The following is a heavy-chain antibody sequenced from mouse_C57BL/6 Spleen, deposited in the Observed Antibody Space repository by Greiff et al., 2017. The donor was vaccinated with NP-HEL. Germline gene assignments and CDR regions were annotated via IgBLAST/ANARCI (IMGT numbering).Heavy chain of an antibody. CDR3: ARGTIVARDAMDY. V-gene: IGHV1-50*01. J-gene: IGHJ4*01. D-gene: IGHD1-1*01. CDR2: IDPSDSST. Sequence: VQLQQPGAELVKPGASVKLSCKASGYTFTSYWMQWVKQRPGQGLEWIGEIDPSDSSTNYNQKFKGKATLTVDKSSSTAYMQLSSLTSEDSAVYYCARGTIVARDAMDYWGQGTSVTVSS. CDR1: GYTFTSYW.